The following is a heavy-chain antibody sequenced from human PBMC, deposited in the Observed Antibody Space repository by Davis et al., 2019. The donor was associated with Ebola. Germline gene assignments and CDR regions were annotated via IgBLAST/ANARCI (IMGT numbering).Heavy chain of an antibody. CDR2: TFSSDRK. CDR1: GFSPTNDRMG. V-gene: IGHV2-26*01. Sequence: SGPTLVQPTETFTLTCTVSGFSPTNDRMGVSWIRQPPGKALEWLEHTFSSDRKSYSTSLKRRLTISKDTSKHQVSLTMTNIDPVDTGTYCCARIVEGSGSSACYGWGQRTLVTVSS. J-gene: IGHJ4*02. D-gene: IGHD3-10*01. CDR3: ARIVEGSGSSACYG.